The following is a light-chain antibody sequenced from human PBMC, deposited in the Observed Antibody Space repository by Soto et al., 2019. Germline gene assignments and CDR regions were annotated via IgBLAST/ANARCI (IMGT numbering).Light chain of an antibody. J-gene: IGKJ1*01. Sequence: EIVMTQSPATLSLSPGGRATLSCRASQSIGDTLAWYQQKPGQAPRLIIYGASSRVTGFPARFSGSGSGTDFTLTISSLQSDDFAGYYCQQYDNWAWTFGQGTKVEIK. CDR1: QSIGDT. CDR3: QQYDNWAWT. V-gene: IGKV3-15*01. CDR2: GAS.